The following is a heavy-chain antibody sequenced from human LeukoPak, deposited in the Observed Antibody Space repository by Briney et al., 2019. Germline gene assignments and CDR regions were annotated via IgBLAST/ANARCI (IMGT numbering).Heavy chain of an antibody. CDR2: INPNSGGT. Sequence: ASVKVSCKASGYTFTGYYMHWVRQAPGQGLEWMGWINPNSGGTNYAQKFQGKVTMTGDTSISTAYMELSRLRSDDTAVYYCARDLSLAVPVQGYWGQGTLVTVSS. J-gene: IGHJ4*02. D-gene: IGHD6-19*01. V-gene: IGHV1-2*02. CDR3: ARDLSLAVPVQGY. CDR1: GYTFTGYY.